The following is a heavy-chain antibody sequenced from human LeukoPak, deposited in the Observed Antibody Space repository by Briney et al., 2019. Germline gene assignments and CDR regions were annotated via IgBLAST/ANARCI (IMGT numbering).Heavy chain of an antibody. D-gene: IGHD3-22*01. CDR1: GGSFSGYY. CDR3: ARVSSGYYKERNFDY. J-gene: IGHJ4*02. V-gene: IGHV4-34*01. CDR2: INHSGST. Sequence: SETLSLTCAVYGGSFSGYYWSWIRQPPGKGLEWIGEINHSGSTNYNPSLKSRVTTSVDTSKNQFSLKLSSVTAADTAVYYCARVSSGYYKERNFDYWGQGTLVTVSS.